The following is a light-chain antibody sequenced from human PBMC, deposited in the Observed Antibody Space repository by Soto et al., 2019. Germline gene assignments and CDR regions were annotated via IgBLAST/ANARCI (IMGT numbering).Light chain of an antibody. J-gene: IGLJ3*02. CDR2: EVT. V-gene: IGLV1-40*01. CDR1: SSNIGAGYD. CDR3: SSYTRNFWM. Sequence: QTVVTQPPSVSGAPGQRVTISCTGSSSNIGAGYDVHWYQQLPGTAPKLIIYEVTKRPSGVSNRFSGSKSDNTASLTISGLHAEDEADSYCSSYTRNFWMFGGGTKLTVL.